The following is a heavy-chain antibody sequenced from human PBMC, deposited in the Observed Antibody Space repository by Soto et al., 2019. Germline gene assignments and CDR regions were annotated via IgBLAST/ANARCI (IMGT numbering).Heavy chain of an antibody. Sequence: ASVKVSCKVSGYTLTELSMHWVRQAPGKGLEWMGGFDPEDGETIYAQKFQGRVTMTEDTSTDTAYMELSSLRSEDTAVYYCATEPPNYGDYGPLDCWGQGTLVTVSS. CDR2: FDPEDGET. CDR3: ATEPPNYGDYGPLDC. D-gene: IGHD4-17*01. CDR1: GYTLTELS. V-gene: IGHV1-24*01. J-gene: IGHJ4*02.